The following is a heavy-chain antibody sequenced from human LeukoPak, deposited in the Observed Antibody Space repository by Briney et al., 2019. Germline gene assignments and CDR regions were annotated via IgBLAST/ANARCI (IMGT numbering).Heavy chain of an antibody. CDR2: IRYDGSNK. J-gene: IGHJ4*02. CDR1: GFTFSSYG. D-gene: IGHD4-17*01. Sequence: PGGSLRLSCAASGFTFSSYGMHWVRQAPGKGLEWVAFIRYDGSNKYYADSVKGRFTISRDNSKNTLYLQMNSLRAEDTAVYYCAKDFLHDYGDYDDYWGQGTLVTVSS. V-gene: IGHV3-30*02. CDR3: AKDFLHDYGDYDDY.